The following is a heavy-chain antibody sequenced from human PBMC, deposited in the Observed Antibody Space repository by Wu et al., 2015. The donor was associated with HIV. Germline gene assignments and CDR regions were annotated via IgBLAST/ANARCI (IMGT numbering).Heavy chain of an antibody. CDR2: IIPIFGTA. CDR3: ARDGLKYYYGSGSSTFDP. J-gene: IGHJ5*02. D-gene: IGHD3-10*01. CDR1: GGTFSSYA. Sequence: QVQLVQSGAEVKKPGSSVKVSCKASGGTFSSYAISWVRQAPGQGLEWMGRIIPIFGTANYAQKFQGRVTITADESTSTAYMELSSLRSEDTAVYYCARDGLKYYYGSGSSTFDPWGQGTLVTVSS. V-gene: IGHV1-69*13.